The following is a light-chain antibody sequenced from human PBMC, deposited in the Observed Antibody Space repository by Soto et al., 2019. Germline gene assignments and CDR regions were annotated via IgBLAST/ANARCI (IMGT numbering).Light chain of an antibody. V-gene: IGLV1-40*01. CDR1: SSNIGAGFD. CDR2: GNN. J-gene: IGLJ2*01. CDR3: QSFDTSLGRSV. Sequence: QSVLTQPPSVSGAPGQRVTIPCTGTSSNIGAGFDVHWYQHLPGTAPKLLIYGNNHRPSGVPDRFSGSKSGTSASLAITGLQAEVEADYSCQSFDTSLGRSVFGGGTKLTVL.